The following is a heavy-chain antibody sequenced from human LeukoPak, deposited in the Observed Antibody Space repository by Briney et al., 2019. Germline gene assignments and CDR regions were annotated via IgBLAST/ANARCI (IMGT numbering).Heavy chain of an antibody. CDR1: GGTFSIYA. D-gene: IGHD3-10*01. J-gene: IGHJ5*02. CDR3: ARDAWFGELSPPGYNWFDP. CDR2: IIPIFGTA. V-gene: IGHV1-69*01. Sequence: VKVSFKASGGTFSIYAISWVRQAPGQGLEWMGGIIPIFGTANYAQKFQGRVTITADESTSTAYMELSSLRSEDTAVYYCARDAWFGELSPPGYNWFDPWGQGTLVTVSS.